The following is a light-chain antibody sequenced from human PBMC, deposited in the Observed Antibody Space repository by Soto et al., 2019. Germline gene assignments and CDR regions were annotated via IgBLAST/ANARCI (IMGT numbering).Light chain of an antibody. Sequence: DIQMTQSPSTLSASVGDRVTITCRASQSISSWLAWYQQKPGKAPKLLIYKASSLESEVPSRFSGGGSGTEFTLTISSLQPDDFATYYCQQYNSRYTVGQGTKLEIK. CDR3: QQYNSRYT. V-gene: IGKV1-5*03. CDR2: KAS. CDR1: QSISSW. J-gene: IGKJ2*01.